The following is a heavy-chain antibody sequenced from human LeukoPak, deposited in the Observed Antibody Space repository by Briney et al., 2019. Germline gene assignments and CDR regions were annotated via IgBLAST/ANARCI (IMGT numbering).Heavy chain of an antibody. Sequence: GGSLRLSCAASGFAFDYYWMNWVRQAPGKQLVWVSRIHSDGGVTRYADSVKGRFTISRDNAKNTLYLQMNDLTVEDTGVYYCSRGLVAATKFAHRGMDAWGQGTTVTVSS. CDR3: SRGLVAATKFAHRGMDA. CDR1: GFAFDYYW. CDR2: IHSDGGVT. J-gene: IGHJ6*02. D-gene: IGHD1-26*01. V-gene: IGHV3-74*01.